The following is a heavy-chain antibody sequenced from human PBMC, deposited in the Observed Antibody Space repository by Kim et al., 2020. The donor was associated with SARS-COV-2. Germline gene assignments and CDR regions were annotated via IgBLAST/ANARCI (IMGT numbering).Heavy chain of an antibody. V-gene: IGHV1-69*04. Sequence: QKFQGRVTITADKSTSTAYMELSSLRSEDTAVYYCARDPPDSGYDRGDYWGQGTLVTVSS. CDR3: ARDPPDSGYDRGDY. D-gene: IGHD5-12*01. J-gene: IGHJ4*02.